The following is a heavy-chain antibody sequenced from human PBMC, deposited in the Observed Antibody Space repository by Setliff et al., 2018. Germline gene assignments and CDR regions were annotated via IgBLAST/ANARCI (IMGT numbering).Heavy chain of an antibody. CDR1: GGSFSGYY. V-gene: IGHV4-34*01. Sequence: SKTLSLTCAVYGGSFSGYYWSWIRQPPGKGLEWIGYIYHSGSTYYNPSLKSRVTISVDRSKNQFSLKLSSVTAADTAYYFCAKSSPSVGYITDCWGQGTLVTVSS. CDR2: IYHSGST. D-gene: IGHD5-12*01. CDR3: AKSSPSVGYITDC. J-gene: IGHJ4*02.